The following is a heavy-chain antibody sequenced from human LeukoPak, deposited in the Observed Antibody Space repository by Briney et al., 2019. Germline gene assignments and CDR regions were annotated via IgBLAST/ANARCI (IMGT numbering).Heavy chain of an antibody. CDR3: ARSHFDWQYYFDY. CDR1: GFTFNSYA. J-gene: IGHJ4*02. CDR2: ISYDGSNK. V-gene: IGHV3-30-3*01. D-gene: IGHD3-9*01. Sequence: QPGGSLRLSCAASGFTFNSYAMHWVRQAPGKGLEWVAVISYDGSNKYYADSVKGRFTTSRDNSKNTLYVQMNSLRAEDTAVYYCARSHFDWQYYFDYWGQGSLVTVSS.